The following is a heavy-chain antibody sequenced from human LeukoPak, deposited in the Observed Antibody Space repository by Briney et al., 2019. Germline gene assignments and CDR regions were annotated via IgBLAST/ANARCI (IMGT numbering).Heavy chain of an antibody. CDR2: VTASGGST. CDR3: AQGYSSGWYPY. V-gene: IGHV3-23*01. CDR1: GFTFSSYA. D-gene: IGHD6-19*01. J-gene: IGHJ4*02. Sequence: GGSLRLSCVASGFTFSSYAMSWVRQAPGKGLEWVSGVTASGGSTPYADSVKGRFTISRDTSKNTLYLQMNSLRAEDTAVYYCAQGYSSGWYPYWGQGSLVSVSS.